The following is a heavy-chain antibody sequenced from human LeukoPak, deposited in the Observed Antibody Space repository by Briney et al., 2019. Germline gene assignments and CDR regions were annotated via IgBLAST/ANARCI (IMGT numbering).Heavy chain of an antibody. Sequence: GRSLRPSCETSGFIFSTYAMHWVRQAPGKGPECVASISLSGKNKYYTDSVMGRFTVSGDDSRNTLYLQMDSLRVEDTAVYYCAKDDHGFDYWGQGTLVTVSS. CDR1: GFIFSTYA. V-gene: IGHV3-30*04. CDR2: ISLSGKNK. J-gene: IGHJ4*02. CDR3: AKDDHGFDY. D-gene: IGHD4/OR15-4a*01.